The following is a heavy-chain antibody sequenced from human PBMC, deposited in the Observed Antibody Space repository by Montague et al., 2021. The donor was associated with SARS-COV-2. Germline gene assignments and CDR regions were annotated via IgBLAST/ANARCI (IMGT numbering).Heavy chain of an antibody. CDR1: GFTFRSYS. Sequence: SLRLSCAASGFTFRSYSMNWVRQAPGKGLEWVSSISSSSRYIYYSDSVNGRFTISRDNAKNSLYLQMNSLRAEDTAVYYCARGDFDWVLSFHYGMDVWGQGTTVTVSS. V-gene: IGHV3-21*01. CDR3: ARGDFDWVLSFHYGMDV. CDR2: ISSSSRYI. J-gene: IGHJ6*02. D-gene: IGHD3-9*01.